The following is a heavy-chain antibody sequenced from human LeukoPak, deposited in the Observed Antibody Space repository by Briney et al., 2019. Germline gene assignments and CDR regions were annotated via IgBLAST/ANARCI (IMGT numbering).Heavy chain of an antibody. CDR1: GYTFTSFG. V-gene: IGHV1-18*04. J-gene: IGHJ4*02. D-gene: IGHD2-15*01. CDR2: IGAYNGGT. CDR3: TRDHCSGDNCPSFDY. Sequence: ASVKVSCKPSGYTFTSFGISWVRQAPGQGLEWMGWIGAYNGGTNYAQKFQGRVTMTTDTSTSTAYMDLRSLRSDDTAVYYCTRDHCSGDNCPSFDYWGQGTLVTVSS.